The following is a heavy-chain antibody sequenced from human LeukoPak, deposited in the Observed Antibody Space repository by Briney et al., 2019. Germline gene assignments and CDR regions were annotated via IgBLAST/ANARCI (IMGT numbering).Heavy chain of an antibody. CDR2: ISSSSSYI. Sequence: GGSLRLSCAASGFTFSSYSMNWVRQAPGKGLEWVSSISSSSSYIYYADSVKGRFTIFRDNAKNSLYLQMNSLRAEDTAVYYCAREILTGYAFDIWGQGTMVTVSA. D-gene: IGHD7-27*01. V-gene: IGHV3-21*01. J-gene: IGHJ3*02. CDR3: AREILTGYAFDI. CDR1: GFTFSSYS.